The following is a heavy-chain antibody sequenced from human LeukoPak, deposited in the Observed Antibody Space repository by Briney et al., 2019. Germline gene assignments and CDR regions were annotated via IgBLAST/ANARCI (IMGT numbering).Heavy chain of an antibody. CDR1: GYTSTDYY. D-gene: IGHD1-26*01. CDR3: ASGEEVGAQDY. CDR2: ISAYNGNT. J-gene: IGHJ4*02. V-gene: IGHV1-18*04. Sequence: ASVKVSCKVSGYTSTDYYIHWVRQAPGQGLEWMGWISAYNGNTNYAQKLQGRVTMTTDTSTSTAYMELRSLRSDDTAVYYCASGEEVGAQDYWGQGTLVTVSS.